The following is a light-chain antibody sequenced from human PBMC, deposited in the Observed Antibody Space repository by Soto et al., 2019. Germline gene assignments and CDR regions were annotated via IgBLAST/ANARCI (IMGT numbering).Light chain of an antibody. CDR2: GAS. J-gene: IGKJ2*01. CDR1: QSVSSN. CDR3: QQYNNWPLTFT. Sequence: EIVMTQSPATLSMSPGERATLSCRASQSVSSNLAWYQQKPDQAPRLVSYGASTRATGIPASISGSGSGTEFILTISSLQSADFAVYYCQQYNNWPLTFTFGQGTKLEIK. V-gene: IGKV3-15*01.